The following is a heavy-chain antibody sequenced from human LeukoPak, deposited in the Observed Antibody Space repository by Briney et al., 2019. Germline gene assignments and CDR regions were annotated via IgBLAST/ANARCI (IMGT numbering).Heavy chain of an antibody. CDR3: ARGGGYSGYEDY. CDR2: IIPIFDTA. J-gene: IGHJ4*02. V-gene: IGHV1-69*01. D-gene: IGHD5-12*01. CDR1: GGTFSSYA. Sequence: GALVKVSCKASGGTFSSYAISWVRQAPGQGLEWMGGIIPIFDTANYAQKFQGRVTITADESTSTAYMELSSLRSEDTAVYYCARGGGYSGYEDYWGQGTLVTVSS.